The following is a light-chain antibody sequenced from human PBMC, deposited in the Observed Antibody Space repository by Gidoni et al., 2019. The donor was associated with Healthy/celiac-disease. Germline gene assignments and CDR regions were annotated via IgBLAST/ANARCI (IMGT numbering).Light chain of an antibody. J-gene: IGLJ2*01. V-gene: IGLV2-8*01. CDR1: SSDVGGYDY. CDR3: ASFAGNNIFV. Sequence: QSALTQPPSASGSPAQSVTISCTGTSSDVGGYDYVSWYQQHPVKAPKLVIYEVNTRPSGVPDRFSASKSGNTASLTVSGLRADDEAHYYCASFAGNNIFVLGGGTRLTVL. CDR2: EVN.